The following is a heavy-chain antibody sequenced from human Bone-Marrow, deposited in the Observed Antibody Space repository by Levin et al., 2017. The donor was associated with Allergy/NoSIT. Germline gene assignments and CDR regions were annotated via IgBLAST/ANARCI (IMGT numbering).Heavy chain of an antibody. V-gene: IGHV4-61*01. D-gene: IGHD3-10*01. CDR1: GGSVSSGSYY. J-gene: IGHJ3*02. CDR3: ARSVLPKDAFDI. Sequence: SETLSLTCTVSGGSVSSGSYYWSWIRQPPGKGLEWIGYIYYSGSTNYNPSLKSRVTISVDTSKNQFSLKLSSVTAADTAVYYCARSVLPKDAFDIWGQGTMVTVSS. CDR2: IYYSGST.